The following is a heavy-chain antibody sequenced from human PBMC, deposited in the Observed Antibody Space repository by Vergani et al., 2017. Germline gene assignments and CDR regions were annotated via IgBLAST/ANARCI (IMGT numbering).Heavy chain of an antibody. CDR3: ARDRSGCLL. CDR1: GFTFSSYA. Sequence: EVQLLESGGGLVQPGGSLRLSCAASGFTFSSYAMSWVRQAPGKGLEWVSAISSSRSYIYDADSVKGRFTISRDNAKNSLYLQMNSLRAEDTAVYYCARDRSGCLLWGQGTLVTVSS. V-gene: IGHV3-21*01. CDR2: ISSSRSYI. D-gene: IGHD6-19*01. J-gene: IGHJ4*02.